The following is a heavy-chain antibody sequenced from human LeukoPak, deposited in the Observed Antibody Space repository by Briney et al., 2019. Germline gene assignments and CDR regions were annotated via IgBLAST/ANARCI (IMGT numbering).Heavy chain of an antibody. V-gene: IGHV3-7*05. Sequence: CLRPSSAASEVKITSDGISCGRKAPRKRLKKEANITQDGSGKYYVDSVKGRFTISRDNAKNSLYLQMNSLRVEDTAVYYCARGLNRLAVPAAKGHFDYWGQGTLVTVSS. CDR3: ARGLNRLAVPAAKGHFDY. D-gene: IGHD2-2*01. CDR1: EVKITSDG. J-gene: IGHJ4*02. CDR2: ITQDGSGK.